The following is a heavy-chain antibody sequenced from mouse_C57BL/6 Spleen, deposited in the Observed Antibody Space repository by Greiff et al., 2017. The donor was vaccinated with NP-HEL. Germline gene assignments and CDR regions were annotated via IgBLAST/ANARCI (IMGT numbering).Heavy chain of an antibody. J-gene: IGHJ3*01. CDR3: AREGQSTMVTPFAY. CDR2: IHPNSGST. CDR1: GYTFTSYW. D-gene: IGHD2-2*01. V-gene: IGHV1-64*01. Sequence: QVQLQQPGAELVKPGASVKLSCKASGYTFTSYWMHWVKQRPGQGLEWIGMIHPNSGSTNYNEKFKSKATLTVDKSSSTAYMQLSSLTSEDSAVYYCAREGQSTMVTPFAYWGQGTLVTVSA.